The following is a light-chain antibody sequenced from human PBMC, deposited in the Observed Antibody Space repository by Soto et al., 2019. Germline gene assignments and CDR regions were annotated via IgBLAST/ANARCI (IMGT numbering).Light chain of an antibody. Sequence: QSVLTQPPSASGTPGQRVTISCSGRSSNIGRNTVNWYQQLPGTAPKVLIYSNNQRPSGVPDRLSGSKSGTSASLAISGLQSRDEADYYCAAWDDSLNAVVFGGGTKLTVL. CDR3: AAWDDSLNAVV. V-gene: IGLV1-44*01. CDR2: SNN. J-gene: IGLJ2*01. CDR1: SSNIGRNT.